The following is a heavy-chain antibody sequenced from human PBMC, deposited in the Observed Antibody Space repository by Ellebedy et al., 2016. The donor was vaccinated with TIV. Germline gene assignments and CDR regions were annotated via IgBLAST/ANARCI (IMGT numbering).Heavy chain of an antibody. D-gene: IGHD2-15*01. CDR1: GYSFTTYW. J-gene: IGHJ4*02. V-gene: IGHV5-51*01. CDR3: ARVGEVAATPCSY. Sequence: GESLKISCKGSGYSFTTYWIGWVRQMYGKGLEWMGNIYPGDSDTRYSPSFQGHVTISADKSISTAYLQWSSLKASDTAMYYCARVGEVAATPCSYWGQGTLVTVSS. CDR2: IYPGDSDT.